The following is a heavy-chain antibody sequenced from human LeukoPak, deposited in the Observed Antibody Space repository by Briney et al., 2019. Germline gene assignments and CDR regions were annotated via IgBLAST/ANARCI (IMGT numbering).Heavy chain of an antibody. CDR2: IYSGGST. V-gene: IGHV3-53*01. CDR3: ARGPRYSSSWYPGQLDY. J-gene: IGHJ4*02. CDR1: GLTVSSNY. D-gene: IGHD6-13*01. Sequence: GGSLRLSCAASGLTVSSNYMSWVRQAPGKGLEWVSVIYSGGSTYYADSVKGRFTNSRDNSKNTLYLQMNSLRAEDTAVYYCARGPRYSSSWYPGQLDYWGQGTLVTVSS.